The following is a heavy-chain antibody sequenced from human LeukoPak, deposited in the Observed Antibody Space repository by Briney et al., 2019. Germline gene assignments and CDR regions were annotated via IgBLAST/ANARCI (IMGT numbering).Heavy chain of an antibody. CDR1: GFTFEDYA. V-gene: IGHV3-43*02. J-gene: IGHJ4*02. CDR2: ISGNGYNI. CDR3: AKVLPRYYDFWSGYYGGFDY. D-gene: IGHD3-3*01. Sequence: GGSLRLSCAASGFTFEDYAMHWVRQGPGKGLEWVSLISGNGYNIYYADSVKGRFTISRDNSKNSLYMQMNSLRTEDTALYYCAKVLPRYYDFWSGYYGGFDYWGQGTLVTVSS.